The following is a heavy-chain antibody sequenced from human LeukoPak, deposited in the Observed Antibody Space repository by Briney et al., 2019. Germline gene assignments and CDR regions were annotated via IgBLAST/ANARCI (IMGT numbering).Heavy chain of an antibody. V-gene: IGHV3-7*01. CDR1: GFTFSSYW. D-gene: IGHD3-22*01. Sequence: GGSLRLSCAASGFTFSSYWMSWVRQAPGKGLEWVANIKQDGSEKYYVDSVKGRFTISRDNAKNSLYPQMNSLRAEDTAVYYCARGLRNYYDSSDLDAFDIWGQGTMVTVSS. J-gene: IGHJ3*02. CDR3: ARGLRNYYDSSDLDAFDI. CDR2: IKQDGSEK.